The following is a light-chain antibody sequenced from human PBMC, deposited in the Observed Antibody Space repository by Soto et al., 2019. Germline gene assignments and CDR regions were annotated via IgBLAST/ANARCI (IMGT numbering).Light chain of an antibody. CDR3: QQRKT. Sequence: EVVLTQSPATLSLFPGERATLSCRAGHSVGSYLAWYQQKPGQTPRLIIYDVSKRATGIPARFSGSGSGTDFTLTISSVGPEDFAVYYCQQRKTFGQGTKVDIK. J-gene: IGKJ1*01. V-gene: IGKV3-11*01. CDR2: DVS. CDR1: HSVGSY.